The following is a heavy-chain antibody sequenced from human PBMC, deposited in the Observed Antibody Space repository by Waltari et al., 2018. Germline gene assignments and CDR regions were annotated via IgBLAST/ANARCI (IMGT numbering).Heavy chain of an antibody. CDR2: IKQDGSEK. CDR3: ARDKYADYGDYGAFDI. CDR1: GFTFSSYW. J-gene: IGHJ3*02. D-gene: IGHD4-17*01. Sequence: EVQLVESGGGLVQPGGSLRLSCVASGFTFSSYWMSWVRQAPGKGLEWVANIKQDGSEKYYVDSVKGRFTISRDNAKNSLYLQMNSLRAEDTAVYYCARDKYADYGDYGAFDIWGQGTMVTVSS. V-gene: IGHV3-7*01.